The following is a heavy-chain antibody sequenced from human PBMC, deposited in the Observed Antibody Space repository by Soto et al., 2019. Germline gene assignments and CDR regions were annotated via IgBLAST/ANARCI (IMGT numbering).Heavy chain of an antibody. V-gene: IGHV1-46*01. CDR3: ARDWNIVLVPAATPWFDP. J-gene: IGHJ5*01. CDR1: GYTFTSYY. CDR2: INPSGGST. D-gene: IGHD2-2*02. Sequence: GASVKVSCKASGYTFTSYYMHWVRQAPGQGLEWMGIINPSGGSTSYAQRFQGRVTMTRDTSTSTVYMELSSLRSEDTAVYYCARDWNIVLVPAATPWFDPWGQGTTVTVSS.